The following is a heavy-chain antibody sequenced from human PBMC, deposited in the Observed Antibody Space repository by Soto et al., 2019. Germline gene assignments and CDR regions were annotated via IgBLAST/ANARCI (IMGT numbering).Heavy chain of an antibody. Sequence: GGSLRLSCAASGFTFSSYSMNWVRQAPGKGLEWVSAISGSGGSTYYADSVKGRFTISRDNSKNTLYLQMNSLRAEDTAVYYCAKDRITMVRGGAYWGQGTLVTVSS. CDR1: GFTFSSYS. CDR2: ISGSGGST. D-gene: IGHD3-10*01. J-gene: IGHJ4*02. V-gene: IGHV3-23*01. CDR3: AKDRITMVRGGAY.